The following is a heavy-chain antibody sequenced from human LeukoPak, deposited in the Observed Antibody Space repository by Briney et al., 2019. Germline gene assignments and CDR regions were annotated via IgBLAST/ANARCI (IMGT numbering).Heavy chain of an antibody. V-gene: IGHV3-74*01. CDR2: INIDGSST. CDR1: GFTLCKYW. D-gene: IGHD2-21*01. Sequence: PGGALRLSCAASGFTLCKYWMHCVRQAPGKGLVWVSRINIDGSSTIYADSVKGRFTTSRDNAKNTLYLQMNSLRAEDTAVYYCARDWAYTQLDIWGRGSLVTVSS. CDR3: ARDWAYTQLDI. J-gene: IGHJ2*01.